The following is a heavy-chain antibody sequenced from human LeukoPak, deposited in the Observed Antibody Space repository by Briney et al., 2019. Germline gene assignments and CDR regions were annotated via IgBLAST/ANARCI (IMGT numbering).Heavy chain of an antibody. D-gene: IGHD5-18*01. CDR2: IYYSGST. J-gene: IGHJ4*02. CDR3: ARTGYSYARSDY. V-gene: IGHV4-30-4*01. CDR1: GGSISSGDYY. Sequence: SQTLSLTCTVSGGSISSGDYYWSWIPQPPGKGLEWIGYIYYSGSTYYNPSLKSRVTISVDTSKNQFSLKLSSVTAADTAVYYCARTGYSYARSDYWGQGTLVTVSS.